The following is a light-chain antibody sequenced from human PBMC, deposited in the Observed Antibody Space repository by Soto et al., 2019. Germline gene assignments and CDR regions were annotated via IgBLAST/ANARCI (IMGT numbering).Light chain of an antibody. J-gene: IGKJ1*01. Sequence: MVLTQSPATRSLSRWERARRSFRASQSVNSYLGWYQQKPGQAPRLLIYDASNRATGIPARFSGSGSGTDFTLTISSLEPEDFAVYYCQQRSKWPRTFGQGTKVDIK. CDR3: QQRSKWPRT. CDR2: DAS. V-gene: IGKV3-11*01. CDR1: QSVNSY.